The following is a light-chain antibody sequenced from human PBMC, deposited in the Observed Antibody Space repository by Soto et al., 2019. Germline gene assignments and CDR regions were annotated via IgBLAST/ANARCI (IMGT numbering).Light chain of an antibody. CDR2: KAS. J-gene: IGKJ1*01. CDR3: QHYNSYSEA. CDR1: QPFXSW. V-gene: IGKV1-5*03. Sequence: DIRLTQSASTLSGSVGDRVTITCRASQPFXSWLGWYQQKPGKAPKVLXDKASTLKSGVPSRLSGSGSGTEFTLTISSLQPDDFATYYCQHYNSYSEAFGQGTKVDIK.